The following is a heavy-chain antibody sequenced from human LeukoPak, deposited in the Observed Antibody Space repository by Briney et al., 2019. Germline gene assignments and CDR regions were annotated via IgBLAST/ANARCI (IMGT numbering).Heavy chain of an antibody. CDR1: GGTFSSYA. V-gene: IGHV1-69*01. D-gene: IGHD2-2*01. J-gene: IGHJ3*02. CDR3: ASPHDIVVVPAAKNAFDI. Sequence: SVKVSCKASGGTFSSYAISWVRQAPGQGLEWMGGIIPIFGTANYAQKFQGRATITADESTSTAYMELSSLRSEDTAVYYCASPHDIVVVPAAKNAFDIWGQGTMVTVSS. CDR2: IIPIFGTA.